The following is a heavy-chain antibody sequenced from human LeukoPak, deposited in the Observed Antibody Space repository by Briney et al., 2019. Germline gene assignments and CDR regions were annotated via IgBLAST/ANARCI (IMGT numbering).Heavy chain of an antibody. CDR2: ISYDGSNK. D-gene: IGHD5-18*01. Sequence: GSLRLSCAASGFTFSSYAMHWVRQAPGKGLEWVAVISYDGSNKYYADSVKGRFTISRDNSKNTLYLQMNSLRAEDTAVYYCARGLNVDTLFDPWGQGTLVTVSS. CDR1: GFTFSSYA. J-gene: IGHJ5*02. V-gene: IGHV3-30*04. CDR3: ARGLNVDTLFDP.